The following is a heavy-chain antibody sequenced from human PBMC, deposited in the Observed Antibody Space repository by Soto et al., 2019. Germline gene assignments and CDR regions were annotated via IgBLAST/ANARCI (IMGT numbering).Heavy chain of an antibody. D-gene: IGHD3-10*01. Sequence: ASVKVSCKASGYTFSDHFIHWFRQAPGEGLEWMGWINGDSGNTDYAQKFQGRVTMTRDKSISTVYMELSSLRSDDTAVYYCARVAVRGQANHVYWGQGXLVTVSS. CDR3: ARVAVRGQANHVY. V-gene: IGHV1-2*02. J-gene: IGHJ4*02. CDR2: INGDSGNT. CDR1: GYTFSDHF.